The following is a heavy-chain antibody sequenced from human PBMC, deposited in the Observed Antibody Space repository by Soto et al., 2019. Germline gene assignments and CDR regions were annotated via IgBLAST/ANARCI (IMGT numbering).Heavy chain of an antibody. CDR3: ARAVAGGRGSGSYQLDY. CDR1: GITFSTYS. V-gene: IGHV3-48*02. D-gene: IGHD3-10*01. CDR2: IGSTGTTM. Sequence: EVQLVESGGGLVQPGGSLRLSCAASGITFSTYSINWVRQAPGKGLEWISLIGSTGTTMYYADSVKGRFTISRDNAKNSLYLQMNSLRDEDTAVYSCARAVAGGRGSGSYQLDYWGQRTLVTVSS. J-gene: IGHJ4*02.